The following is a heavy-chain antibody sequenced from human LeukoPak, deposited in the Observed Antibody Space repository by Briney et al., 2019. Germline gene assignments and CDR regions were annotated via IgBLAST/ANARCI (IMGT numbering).Heavy chain of an antibody. CDR1: GFTFSSYG. V-gene: IGHV3-30*02. CDR3: AKDPFVLQYYYDSSGYWN. CDR2: IRYDGSNK. D-gene: IGHD3-22*01. J-gene: IGHJ4*02. Sequence: GGSLRLSCAASGFTFSSYGMHWVRQAPGKGLEWVAFIRYDGSNKYYADSVKGRFTISRDNSQNTLYLQMNSLRAEDTAVYYCAKDPFVLQYYYDSSGYWNWGQGTLVTVSS.